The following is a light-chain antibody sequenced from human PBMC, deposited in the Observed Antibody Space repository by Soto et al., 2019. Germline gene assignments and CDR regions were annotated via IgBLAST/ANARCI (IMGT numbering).Light chain of an antibody. CDR2: GSN. V-gene: IGLV1-44*01. CDR3: AAWDGSLDGPA. J-gene: IGLJ2*01. CDR1: SSNIGTYT. Sequence: QSVLTQPPSTSGTPGQRVTISCSGGSSNIGTYTVSWYQQFPETAPKLLIYGSNQRPSGVPDRFSGSKSGTSASLSIGGVQAEDEADYYCAAWDGSLDGPAFGGGTKLTVL.